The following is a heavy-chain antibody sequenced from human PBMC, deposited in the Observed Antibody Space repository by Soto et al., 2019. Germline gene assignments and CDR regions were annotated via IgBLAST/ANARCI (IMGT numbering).Heavy chain of an antibody. CDR1: GFTFSSYA. V-gene: IGHV3-23*01. CDR3: AADPGVDTAMPYLRDYYGMDV. D-gene: IGHD5-18*01. Sequence: GGSLRLSCAASGFTFSSYAMSWVRQAPGKGLEWVSAISGSGGSTYYADSVKGRFTISRDNSKNTLYLQMNSLRAEDTAVYYCAADPGVDTAMPYLRDYYGMDVWGQGTTVTVSS. J-gene: IGHJ6*02. CDR2: ISGSGGST.